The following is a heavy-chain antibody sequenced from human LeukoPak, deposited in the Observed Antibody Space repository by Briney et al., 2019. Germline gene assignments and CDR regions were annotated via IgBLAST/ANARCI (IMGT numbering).Heavy chain of an antibody. CDR2: LYDSGDT. CDR1: GCGVSRGY. CDR3: ARAAYDSGGYTANHDF. D-gene: IGHD3-22*01. V-gene: IGHV3-53*01. Sequence: PGGALRLSWAAAGCGVSRGYVSWVRQAPGKGRGYVSVLYDSGDTYYAESVKGRFTISRDNSKNTVYLQMSSLRVEDTAVYYCARAAYDSGGYTANHDFWGQGTLVTVSS. J-gene: IGHJ4*02.